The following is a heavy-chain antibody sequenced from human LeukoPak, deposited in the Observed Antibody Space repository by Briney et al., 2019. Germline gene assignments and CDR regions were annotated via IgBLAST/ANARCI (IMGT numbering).Heavy chain of an antibody. CDR1: GFTFSSYW. CDR3: AREFDEGFDY. CDR2: INSDGSST. D-gene: IGHD3-16*01. J-gene: IGHJ4*02. Sequence: GGSLRLSCAASGFTFSSYWIHWVRQAPGKGLVWVSRINSDGSSTDYADSVKGRFTISRDNAKNSLYLQINSLRAEDTAVYYCAREFDEGFDYWGQGTLVTVSS. V-gene: IGHV3-74*01.